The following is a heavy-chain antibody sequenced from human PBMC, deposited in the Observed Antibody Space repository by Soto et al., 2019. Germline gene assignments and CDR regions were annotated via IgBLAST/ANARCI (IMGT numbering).Heavy chain of an antibody. J-gene: IGHJ5*02. Sequence: GGSLRLSCAASGFTFSSYGMHWVRQAPGKGLEWVAVIWYDGSNKYYADSVKGRFTISRDNSKNTLYLQMNSLRVEDTGVYFCTRHAVITSGGVIVSHWFDPWGQGTPVTVS. CDR3: TRHAVITSGGVIVSHWFDP. CDR1: GFTFSSYG. V-gene: IGHV3-33*01. D-gene: IGHD3-16*02. CDR2: IWYDGSNK.